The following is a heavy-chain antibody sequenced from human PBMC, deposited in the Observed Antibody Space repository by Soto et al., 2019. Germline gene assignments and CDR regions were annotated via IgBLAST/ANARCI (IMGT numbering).Heavy chain of an antibody. V-gene: IGHV5-10-1*01. D-gene: IGHD3-3*01. CDR2: IDPSDSYT. CDR3: ATSPTIFGLYYYYYGMDV. CDR1: GYSFTSYW. Sequence: PGESLKISCKGSGYSFTSYWISWVRQMPGKGLEWMGRIDPSDSYTNYSPSFQGHVTISADKSISTAYLQWSSLKASDTAMYYCATSPTIFGLYYYYYGMDVWGQGTTVTVSS. J-gene: IGHJ6*02.